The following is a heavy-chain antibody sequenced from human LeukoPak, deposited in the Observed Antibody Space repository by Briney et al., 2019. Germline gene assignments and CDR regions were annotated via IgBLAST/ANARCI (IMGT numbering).Heavy chain of an antibody. CDR2: ISYSGST. V-gene: IGHV4-59*01. D-gene: IGHD5-24*01. CDR1: GGSISSYY. J-gene: IGHJ4*02. Sequence: SETLFLTCTVSGGSISSYYWSWIRQPPGKGLEWIGYISYSGSTNYNPSLKSRVTISVDTSKNQFSLRLSSVTAADTAVYFCARCRDGYPPFDYWGQGTLVTVSS. CDR3: ARCRDGYPPFDY.